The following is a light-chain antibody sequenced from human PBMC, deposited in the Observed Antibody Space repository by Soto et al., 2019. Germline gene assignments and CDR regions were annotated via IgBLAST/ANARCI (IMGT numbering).Light chain of an antibody. CDR3: CSYAGIYTLL. CDR1: SSDVGGYNY. V-gene: IGLV2-11*01. J-gene: IGLJ2*01. Sequence: QSALTQPRSVSGSPGQSVTISCTGTSSDVGGYNYVSWYQQHPGKAPKLIIYDVSKRPSGVPDRFSGSKSGNTASLTISGLQAEDEADYYCCSYAGIYTLLFGGGTKVTVL. CDR2: DVS.